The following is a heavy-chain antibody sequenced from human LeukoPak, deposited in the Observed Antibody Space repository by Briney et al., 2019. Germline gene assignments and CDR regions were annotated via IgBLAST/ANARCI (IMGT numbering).Heavy chain of an antibody. V-gene: IGHV4-31*03. D-gene: IGHD2-2*01. CDR2: IYYSGST. Sequence: ASETLSLTCTVSGGSISSGGYYWNWIRQHPGKGLEWTGFIYYSGSTYHNPSLKSRVSISVDTSKNQFSLKLSSVTAADTAVYYCARARDIVVSSNIYSIDYWGQGTLVTVSS. CDR3: ARARDIVVSSNIYSIDY. J-gene: IGHJ4*02. CDR1: GGSISSGGYY.